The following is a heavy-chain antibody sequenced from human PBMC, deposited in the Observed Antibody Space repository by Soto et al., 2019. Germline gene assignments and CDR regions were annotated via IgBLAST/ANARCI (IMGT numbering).Heavy chain of an antibody. CDR2: ISGSGGST. CDR3: AKVYSIFGVVGNFDY. V-gene: IGHV3-23*01. D-gene: IGHD3-3*01. Sequence: PGGSLRLSCAASGFTFSSYAMSWVRQAPGKGLEWVSAISGSGGSTYYADSVKGRFTISRDNSKNTLYLQMNSLRAEDTAVYYCAKVYSIFGVVGNFDYCGQGTLFTVSS. J-gene: IGHJ4*02. CDR1: GFTFSSYA.